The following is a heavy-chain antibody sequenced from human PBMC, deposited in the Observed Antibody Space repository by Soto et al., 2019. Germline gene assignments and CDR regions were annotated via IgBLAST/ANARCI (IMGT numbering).Heavy chain of an antibody. D-gene: IGHD2-21*02. CDR1: GGSISSYY. Sequence: PSETLSLTCTVSGGSISSYYWSWIRQPPGKGLEWIGYIYYSGSTNYNPSLKSRVTISVDTSKNQFSLKLSSVTAADTAVYYCAREGGDEDYWGQGTLVTVSS. CDR2: IYYSGST. V-gene: IGHV4-59*01. J-gene: IGHJ4*02. CDR3: AREGGDEDY.